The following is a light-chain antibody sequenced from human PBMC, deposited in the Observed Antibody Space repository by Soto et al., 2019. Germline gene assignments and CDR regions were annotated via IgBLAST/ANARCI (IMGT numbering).Light chain of an antibody. Sequence: QSALTQPPSASGSPGQSVTISSTGTTSDVGGYNYVSWYQQHPGKAPKLMIYEVTERPSGVPDRFSGSKSGSTASLTVSGLQAEDEADYYCTSYAGSNNYVFGTGTKLTVL. CDR3: TSYAGSNNYV. CDR1: TSDVGGYNY. J-gene: IGLJ1*01. CDR2: EVT. V-gene: IGLV2-8*01.